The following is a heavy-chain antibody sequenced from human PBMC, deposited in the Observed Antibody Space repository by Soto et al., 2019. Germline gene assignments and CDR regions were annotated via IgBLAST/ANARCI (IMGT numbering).Heavy chain of an antibody. V-gene: IGHV1-18*01. J-gene: IGHJ5*02. CDR1: GYTFTSYG. CDR2: ISAYNGNT. CDR3: ARDSWIVVVPAASLGLYANWFDP. Sequence: GASVKVSCKASGYTFTSYGISWVRQAPGQGLEWMGWISAYNGNTNYAQKLQGRVTMTTDTSTSTAYIGLRGLRSDGTAVYYCARDSWIVVVPAASLGLYANWFDPWGQGTLVTVSS. D-gene: IGHD2-2*01.